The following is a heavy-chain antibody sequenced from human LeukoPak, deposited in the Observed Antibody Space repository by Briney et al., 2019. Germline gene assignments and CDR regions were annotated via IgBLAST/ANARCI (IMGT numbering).Heavy chain of an antibody. D-gene: IGHD2-15*01. J-gene: IGHJ4*02. V-gene: IGHV4-39*01. CDR2: IYYSGST. Sequence: SETLSLTCTVSGGSISSSSYSWGWIRQPPGKGLKWSGSIYYSGSTYYNPSLKSRVTISVDTSKNQFSLKLSSVTAADTAVYYCATPIVVAGTIDYWGQGTLVNVSS. CDR1: GGSISSSSYS. CDR3: ATPIVVAGTIDY.